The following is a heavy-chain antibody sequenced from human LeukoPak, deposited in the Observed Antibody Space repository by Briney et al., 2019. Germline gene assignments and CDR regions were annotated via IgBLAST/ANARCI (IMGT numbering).Heavy chain of an antibody. CDR2: ISSSSSTI. CDR1: GFTFSSYS. CDR3: ARALTGWLSYYFDY. Sequence: GGSLRLSCAASGFTFSSYSMNWVRQAPGKGLEWVSYISSSSSTIYYADSVKGRFTISRDNAKNSLYLQMNSLRAEDTAVYYCARALTGWLSYYFDYWGQGTLVTVSS. V-gene: IGHV3-48*04. J-gene: IGHJ4*02. D-gene: IGHD3-9*01.